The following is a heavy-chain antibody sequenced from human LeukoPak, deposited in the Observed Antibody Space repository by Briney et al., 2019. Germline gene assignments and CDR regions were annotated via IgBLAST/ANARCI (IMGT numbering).Heavy chain of an antibody. CDR1: GGTFSSYA. CDR3: ARGGYYDSSGYYRKSYYYYYYMDV. J-gene: IGHJ6*03. CDR2: IIPIFGTA. D-gene: IGHD3-22*01. V-gene: IGHV1-69*13. Sequence: SVKVSCKASGGTFSSYAISWVRQAPGQGLEWMGGIIPIFGTANYAQKFQGRDTITADESTSTAYMELSSLRSEDTAVYYCARGGYYDSSGYYRKSYYYYYYMDVWGKGTTVTISS.